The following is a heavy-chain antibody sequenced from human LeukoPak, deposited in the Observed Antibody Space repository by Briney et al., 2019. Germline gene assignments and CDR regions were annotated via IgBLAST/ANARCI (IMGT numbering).Heavy chain of an antibody. J-gene: IGHJ4*02. CDR2: INTNTGNP. V-gene: IGHV7-4-1*02. Sequence: ASVKVSCKASGYTFTSYAMNWVRQAPGQGLEWKGWINTNTGNPTYAQGFTGRFVFSLDTSVSTAYLQTSSLKAEDTAVYYCARGYTKDMTSVTHFDYWGQGTLVTVSS. CDR1: GYTFTSYA. CDR3: ARGYTKDMTSVTHFDY. D-gene: IGHD4-17*01.